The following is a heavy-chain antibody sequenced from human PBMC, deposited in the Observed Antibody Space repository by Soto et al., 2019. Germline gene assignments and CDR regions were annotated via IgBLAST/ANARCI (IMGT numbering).Heavy chain of an antibody. D-gene: IGHD2-15*01. Sequence: GEELRHSCAGSGVTFSSVWMSWGRQAPGKGLEWVANIKQDGSEKYYVDSVKGRFTISRDNAKNSLYLQMNSLRAEDTAVYYCARFKPYVKGGYWGQGT. CDR3: ARFKPYVKGGY. V-gene: IGHV3-7*01. CDR2: IKQDGSEK. CDR1: GVTFSSVW. J-gene: IGHJ4*02.